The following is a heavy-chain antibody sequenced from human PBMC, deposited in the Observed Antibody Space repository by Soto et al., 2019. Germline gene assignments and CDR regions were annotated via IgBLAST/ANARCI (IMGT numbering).Heavy chain of an antibody. Sequence: EVQLVESGGGLVKPGGSLRLSCAASGFTFISYSMNWVRQAPGKGLEWVSSISSSSSFIYYADSVKGRFTISRDNAKKSVYLQMNILRAEDTGVYYCASSRMAGYHALAYWGQGTLVTVSS. CDR2: ISSSSSFI. CDR1: GFTFISYS. D-gene: IGHD6-19*01. V-gene: IGHV3-21*01. J-gene: IGHJ4*02. CDR3: ASSRMAGYHALAY.